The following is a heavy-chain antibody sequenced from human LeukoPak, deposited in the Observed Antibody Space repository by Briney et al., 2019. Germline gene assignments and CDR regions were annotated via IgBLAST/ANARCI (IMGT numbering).Heavy chain of an antibody. D-gene: IGHD3-16*01. Sequence: GESLKISCKASGYSFTSDWIGWVRQMSGKGLEWMGLIFPGDSDTTYSPSFQGLVTFSADKSISTAYLQWTSLKASDTAMYYCARHTGEGSHFQHWGQGSLVTVSS. CDR1: GYSFTSDW. CDR3: ARHTGEGSHFQH. J-gene: IGHJ1*01. CDR2: IFPGDSDT. V-gene: IGHV5-51*01.